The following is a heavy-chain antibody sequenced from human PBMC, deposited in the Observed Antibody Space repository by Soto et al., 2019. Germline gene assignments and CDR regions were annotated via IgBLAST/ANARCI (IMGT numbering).Heavy chain of an antibody. J-gene: IGHJ3*02. D-gene: IGHD3-3*01. CDR3: ARTRDFWSGNDAFDI. CDR2: MYYSGST. Sequence: SETLSLTCTVSGGSVSSGSYYWSWIRQPPGKGLEWIGYMYYSGSTNYDPSLKSRVTISLDTSKNQFSLKLSSVTAADTAVYFCARTRDFWSGNDAFDIWGQGTMVTVSS. V-gene: IGHV4-61*01. CDR1: GGSVSSGSYY.